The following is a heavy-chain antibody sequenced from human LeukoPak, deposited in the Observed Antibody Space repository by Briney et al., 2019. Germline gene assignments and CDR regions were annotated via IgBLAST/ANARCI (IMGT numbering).Heavy chain of an antibody. CDR3: AKGHGSGSYTFDY. V-gene: IGHV3-23*01. CDR2: ISGSGGST. D-gene: IGHD3-10*01. CDR1: GFTFSSYG. Sequence: GGSLRLSCAASGFTFSSYGMSWVRQAPGKGLEWVSAISGSGGSTYYADSVKGRFTISRDNSKNTLYLQMNGLRAEDTAVYYCAKGHGSGSYTFDYWGQGTLVTVSS. J-gene: IGHJ4*02.